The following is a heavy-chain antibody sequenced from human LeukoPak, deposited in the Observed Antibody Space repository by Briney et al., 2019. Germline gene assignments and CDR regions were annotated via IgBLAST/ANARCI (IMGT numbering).Heavy chain of an antibody. CDR2: IYYSGST. V-gene: IGHV4-59*01. D-gene: IGHD6-13*01. J-gene: IGHJ4*02. Sequence: SETLSLTCTVSGGSISSYYWSWIRQPPGKGLEWIGYIYYSGSTNHNPSLKSRVTISVDTSKNQFSLKLSSVTAADTAVYYCARDQQGYFDYWGQGTLVTVSS. CDR3: ARDQQGYFDY. CDR1: GGSISSYY.